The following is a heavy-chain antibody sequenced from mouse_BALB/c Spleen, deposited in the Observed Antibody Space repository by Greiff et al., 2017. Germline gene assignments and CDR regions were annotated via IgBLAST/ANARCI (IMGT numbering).Heavy chain of an antibody. D-gene: IGHD3-3*01. CDR1: GYTFTSYW. Sequence: QVQLQQPGAELVKPGAPVKLSCKASGYTFTSYWMNWVKQRPGRGLEWIGRIDPSDSETHYNQKFKDKATLTVDKTSSTAYIQLSSLTSEDSAVYYCARRDERYYAMDYWGQGTSVTVSS. V-gene: IGHV1-69*02. CDR2: IDPSDSET. J-gene: IGHJ4*01. CDR3: ARRDERYYAMDY.